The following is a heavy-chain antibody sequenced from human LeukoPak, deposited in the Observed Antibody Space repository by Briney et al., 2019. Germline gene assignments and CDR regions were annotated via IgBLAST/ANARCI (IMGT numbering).Heavy chain of an antibody. CDR2: INASNGNT. CDR3: AGYYYDSGQYFDY. J-gene: IGHJ4*02. CDR1: GYTFTSYA. Sequence: GASVKVSCKASGYTFTSYAMHWVRQAPGQRLEWMGWINASNGNTKYSQKFQGRVTITRDTSASTAYMELSSLRSEDTAVYYCAGYYYDSGQYFDYWGQGTLVTVSS. V-gene: IGHV1-3*01. D-gene: IGHD3-22*01.